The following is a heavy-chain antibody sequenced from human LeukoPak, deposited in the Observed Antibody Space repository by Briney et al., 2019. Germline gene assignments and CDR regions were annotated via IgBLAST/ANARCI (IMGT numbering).Heavy chain of an antibody. D-gene: IGHD6-19*01. V-gene: IGHV1-8*01. Sequence: GASVTVSCTASGYTFTSYDINWVRQATGQGLEWMGWMNPNSGNTGYAQKFQGRVTMTRNTSISTAYMELSSLRSEDTAVYYCARGSRSGWYNPYNWFDPWGQGTLVTVSS. CDR2: MNPNSGNT. CDR3: ARGSRSGWYNPYNWFDP. CDR1: GYTFTSYD. J-gene: IGHJ5*02.